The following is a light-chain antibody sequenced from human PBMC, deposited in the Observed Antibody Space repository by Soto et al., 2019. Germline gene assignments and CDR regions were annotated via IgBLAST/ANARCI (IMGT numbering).Light chain of an antibody. Sequence: EIALTQSPATLSLSPGERATLSCRASQSVTKYLAWYHQKPGQAPRLLIYDTSNRATGIPTRFSGSGSGTDFTLTITSLESEDSGIYYCQQRHNWLSFGGGTKVEIK. J-gene: IGKJ4*01. CDR3: QQRHNWLS. CDR1: QSVTKY. CDR2: DTS. V-gene: IGKV3-11*01.